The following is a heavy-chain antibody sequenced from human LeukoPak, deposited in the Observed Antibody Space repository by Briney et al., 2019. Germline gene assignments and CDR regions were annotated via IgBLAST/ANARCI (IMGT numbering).Heavy chain of an antibody. CDR1: GFTFSSYA. V-gene: IGHV3-9*01. J-gene: IGHJ6*02. CDR3: AKSHVAVAGPYYYGMDV. Sequence: GGSLRLSCAASGFTFSSYAMSWVRQAPGKGLEWVSGISWNSGSIGYADSVKGRFTISRDNAKNSLYLQMNSLRAEDTALYYCAKSHVAVAGPYYYGMDVWGQGTTVTVSS. CDR2: ISWNSGSI. D-gene: IGHD6-19*01.